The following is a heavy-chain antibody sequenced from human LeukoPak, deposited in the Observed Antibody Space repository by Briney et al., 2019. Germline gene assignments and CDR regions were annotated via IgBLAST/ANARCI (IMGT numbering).Heavy chain of an antibody. Sequence: GGSLRLSCAASGFTFSNYWVNWVRQAPGKGLEWVANIKQDGSENYYVDSVKGRFTISRDNAKNALYLQMNSLRAEDTAVYYCARGGYITVNTDSHDYWGQGTLVTVSS. CDR2: IKQDGSEN. CDR1: GFTFSNYW. D-gene: IGHD5-18*01. V-gene: IGHV3-7*01. J-gene: IGHJ4*02. CDR3: ARGGYITVNTDSHDY.